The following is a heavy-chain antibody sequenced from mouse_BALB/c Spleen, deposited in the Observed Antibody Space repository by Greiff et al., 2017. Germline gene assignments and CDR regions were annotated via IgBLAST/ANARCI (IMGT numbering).Heavy chain of an antibody. J-gene: IGHJ4*01. Sequence: VQLQQSGAELVKPGASVKLSCTASGFNIKDTYMHWVKQRPEQGLEWIGRIDPANGNTKYDPKFQGKATITADTSSKPAYLQLSSLTSEDTAVYYCARDGGNYYYYAMDYWGQGTSVTVSS. V-gene: IGHV14-3*02. CDR3: ARDGGNYYYYAMDY. CDR1: GFNIKDTY. D-gene: IGHD2-1*01. CDR2: IDPANGNT.